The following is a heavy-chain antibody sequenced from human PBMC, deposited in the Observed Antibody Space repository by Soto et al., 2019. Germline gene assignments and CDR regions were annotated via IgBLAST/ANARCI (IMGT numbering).Heavy chain of an antibody. V-gene: IGHV3-23*01. Sequence: PGGSLRLSCVASGFTFSSYAMSWVRQAPGKGLEWVSAISGSGGSTYYAGSVKGRFTISRDNSKNTLYLQMNSLRAEDTAVYYCAKDHVGVVTAIPSVYNWFDPWGQGTLVTVSS. CDR3: AKDHVGVVTAIPSVYNWFDP. D-gene: IGHD2-21*02. CDR2: ISGSGGST. CDR1: GFTFSSYA. J-gene: IGHJ5*02.